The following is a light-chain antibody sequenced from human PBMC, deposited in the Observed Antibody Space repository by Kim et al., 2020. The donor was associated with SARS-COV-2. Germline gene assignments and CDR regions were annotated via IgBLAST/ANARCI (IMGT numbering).Light chain of an antibody. Sequence: QSVLSQPPSTSETPGQRVTISCSGSSSNIGNNAVSWYQLLPGTAPKLIIYDNHQRPSGAPDRFSGSKSGTSASLAISGLQSDDEADYYCAAWDDSLNGPVFGGGTQLTVL. J-gene: IGLJ2*01. CDR1: SSNIGNNA. CDR2: DNH. CDR3: AAWDDSLNGPV. V-gene: IGLV1-44*01.